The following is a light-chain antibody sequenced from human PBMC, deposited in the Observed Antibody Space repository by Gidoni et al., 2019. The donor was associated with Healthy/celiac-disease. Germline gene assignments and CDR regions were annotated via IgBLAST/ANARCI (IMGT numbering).Light chain of an antibody. CDR2: GAS. CDR3: QQYGSSPRT. V-gene: IGKV3-20*01. J-gene: IGKJ1*01. CDR1: HSVSSSY. Sequence: EIVLTQSPGTLSLSPGERATLSGRASHSVSSSYLAWYQQKPGQAPRLLIDGASSRAPGIPDRFSGSGSRTDFTLTISRLEPEDFAVYYCQQYGSSPRTFGQGTKVEIK.